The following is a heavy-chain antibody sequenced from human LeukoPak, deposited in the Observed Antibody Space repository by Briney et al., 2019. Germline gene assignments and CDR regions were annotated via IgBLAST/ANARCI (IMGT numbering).Heavy chain of an antibody. CDR1: GFTFSSYS. Sequence: PGGSLRLSCAASGFTFSSYSMNWVRQAPGKGLEWVSYINSSSSTIYYADSVKGRFTISRDNSKNTLYLQMNSLRAEDTAVYYCAKGPEGVLMVYATVYFQHWGEGTLVSVS. CDR2: INSSSSTI. V-gene: IGHV3-48*01. D-gene: IGHD2-8*01. CDR3: AKGPEGVLMVYATVYFQH. J-gene: IGHJ1*01.